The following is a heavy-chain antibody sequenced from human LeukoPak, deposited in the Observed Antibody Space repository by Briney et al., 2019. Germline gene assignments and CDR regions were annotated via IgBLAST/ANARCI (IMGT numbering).Heavy chain of an antibody. J-gene: IGHJ4*02. CDR3: ARASIMITFGGVIVGLYYFDY. CDR1: GYTFTGSG. CDR2: ISAYNGNT. V-gene: IGHV1-18*01. Sequence: ASVKVSCKASGYTFTGSGISWVRQAPGQGLEWMGWISAYNGNTNYAQKLQGRVTMTTDTSTSTAYMELRSLRSDDTAVYYCARASIMITFGGVIVGLYYFDYWGQGTLVTVSS. D-gene: IGHD3-16*02.